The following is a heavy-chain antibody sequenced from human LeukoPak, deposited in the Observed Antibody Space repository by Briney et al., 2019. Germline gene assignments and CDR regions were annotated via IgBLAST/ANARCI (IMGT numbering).Heavy chain of an antibody. Sequence: SETLSPTCTVSGGSISSSSYYWGWIRQPPGKGLEWIGSIYYSGSTNYNPSLKSRVTISVDTSKNQFSLKLSSVTAADTAVYYCAGLSDSSGYYYDGVDYWGQGTLVTVSS. D-gene: IGHD3-22*01. V-gene: IGHV4-39*07. CDR3: AGLSDSSGYYYDGVDY. CDR2: IYYSGST. CDR1: GGSISSSSYY. J-gene: IGHJ4*02.